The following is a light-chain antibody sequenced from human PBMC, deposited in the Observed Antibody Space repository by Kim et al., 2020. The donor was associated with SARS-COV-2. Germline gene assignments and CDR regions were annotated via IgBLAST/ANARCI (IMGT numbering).Light chain of an antibody. J-gene: IGLJ1*01. V-gene: IGLV2-8*01. CDR2: EVN. CDR3: SSYTGSNTLV. Sequence: HSVNISCTGSSRDVGGYKYVSWYQQHPGKAPRLIIYEVNRRPSGVPDRFSGSKSGNTASLTVSGLRPEDEAHYYCSSYTGSNTLVFGTGTKVTVL. CDR1: SRDVGGYKY.